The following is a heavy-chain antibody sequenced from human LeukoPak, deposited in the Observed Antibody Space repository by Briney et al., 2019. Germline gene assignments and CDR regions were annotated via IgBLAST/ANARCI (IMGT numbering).Heavy chain of an antibody. CDR1: GFTFSSYA. J-gene: IGHJ4*02. CDR2: ISGSGGST. CDR3: ASSMVRGVINQGLDY. Sequence: GGSLRLSCAASGFTFSSYAMSWVRQAPGKGLEWVSAISGSGGSTYYADSVKGRFTISRDNSKNTLYLQMNSLRAEDTAVYYCASSMVRGVINQGLDYWGQGTLVTVSS. V-gene: IGHV3-23*01. D-gene: IGHD3-10*01.